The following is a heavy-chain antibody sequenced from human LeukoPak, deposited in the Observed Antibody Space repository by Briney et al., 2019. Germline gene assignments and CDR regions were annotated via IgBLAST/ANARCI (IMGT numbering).Heavy chain of an antibody. Sequence: SETLSLTCTVSGGSISSSSYYWGWIRQPPGKGLEWIGSIYYSGSTYYNPSLKSRVTISVDTSKNQFSLKLSSVTAADTAVYYCARRRSSGWYDYFDYWGQGTLVTVSS. J-gene: IGHJ4*02. V-gene: IGHV4-39*01. D-gene: IGHD6-19*01. CDR3: ARRRSSGWYDYFDY. CDR1: GGSISSSSYY. CDR2: IYYSGST.